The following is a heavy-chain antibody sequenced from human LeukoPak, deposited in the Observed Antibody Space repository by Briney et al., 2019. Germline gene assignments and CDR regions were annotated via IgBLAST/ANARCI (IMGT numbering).Heavy chain of an antibody. D-gene: IGHD6-19*01. J-gene: IGHJ4*02. Sequence: ASVKVSCKASGYTFTSYDINWVRQATGQGLEWMGWMNPNSGNTGYAQKFQGRVTMTRNTSISTAYMELSSLRSEDTAVYYCARGWHSSGWYYFDYWGQGTLVTVSS. V-gene: IGHV1-8*01. CDR3: ARGWHSSGWYYFDY. CDR1: GYTFTSYD. CDR2: MNPNSGNT.